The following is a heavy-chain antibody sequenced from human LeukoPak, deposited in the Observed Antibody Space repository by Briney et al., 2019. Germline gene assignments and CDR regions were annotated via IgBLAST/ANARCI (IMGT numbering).Heavy chain of an antibody. CDR3: ARHEVVVPFFDY. CDR2: IYYSGST. Sequence: PSETLSLTCTVSGGSISSGDYYWSWIRQPPGKGLEWIGYIYYSGSTYYNPSLKSRVTISVDTSKNQFSLKLSSVTAADTAVYYCARHEVVVPFFDYWGQGTLVTVSS. J-gene: IGHJ4*02. CDR1: GGSISSGDYY. V-gene: IGHV4-30-4*08. D-gene: IGHD2-15*01.